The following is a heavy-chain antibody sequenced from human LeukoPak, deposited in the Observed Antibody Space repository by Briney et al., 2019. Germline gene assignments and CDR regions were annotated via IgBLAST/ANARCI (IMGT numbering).Heavy chain of an antibody. CDR3: ARDEGIAVAGTSPGSYYYHYMDV. Sequence: ASVKVSCKASGGTFSSYAISWVRQAPGQGLEWMGRIIPIFGTANYAQKFQGRVTITADKSTSTAYMELSSLRSEDTAVYYCARDEGIAVAGTSPGSYYYHYMDVWGKGTTVTVSS. V-gene: IGHV1-69*06. CDR1: GGTFSSYA. J-gene: IGHJ6*03. D-gene: IGHD6-19*01. CDR2: IIPIFGTA.